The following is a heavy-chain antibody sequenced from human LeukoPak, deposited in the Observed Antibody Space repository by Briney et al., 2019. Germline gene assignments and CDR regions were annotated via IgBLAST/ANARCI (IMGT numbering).Heavy chain of an antibody. J-gene: IGHJ4*02. D-gene: IGHD6-19*01. CDR2: ISYDGRDT. CDR1: GFTFGSYY. Sequence: GGSLRLSCAASGFTFGSYYMHWVRQAPGKGLECVAGISYDGRDTYYADSAKGQFTISRDNSKKTLYLQMNSLRGDDTAVYYCAGGTASQWLVPRAGLFYWGQGTLVSVSS. CDR3: AGGTASQWLVPRAGLFY. V-gene: IGHV3-30*03.